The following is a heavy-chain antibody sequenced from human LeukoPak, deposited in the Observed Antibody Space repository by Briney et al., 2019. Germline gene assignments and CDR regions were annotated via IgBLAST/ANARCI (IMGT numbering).Heavy chain of an antibody. J-gene: IGHJ4*02. CDR2: ISWNSGSI. CDR1: GFTFDDYA. CDR3: AKASLVGATTG. V-gene: IGHV3-9*01. D-gene: IGHD1-26*01. Sequence: GRSLRLSCAASGFTFDDYAMHWVRQAPGKGLEWVSGISWNSGSIGYADSVKGRFTISRDNAKNSLYLQMSSLRAEDTALYYCAKASLVGATTGWGQGTLVTVSS.